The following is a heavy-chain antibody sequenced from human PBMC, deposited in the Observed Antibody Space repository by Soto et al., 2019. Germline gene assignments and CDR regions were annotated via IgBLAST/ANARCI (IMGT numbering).Heavy chain of an antibody. D-gene: IGHD1-26*01. Sequence: LSLTCTVSGGSISSSSYYWGWIRQPPGKGLEWISYIDSSSGYTNYADSVKGRFTISRDNAKNSLYLQVSSLRAEDTAIYYCARDLRRNSGSYFDYWGQGTPVTVSS. CDR1: GGSISSSSYY. V-gene: IGHV3-11*05. J-gene: IGHJ4*02. CDR3: ARDLRRNSGSYFDY. CDR2: IDSSSGYT.